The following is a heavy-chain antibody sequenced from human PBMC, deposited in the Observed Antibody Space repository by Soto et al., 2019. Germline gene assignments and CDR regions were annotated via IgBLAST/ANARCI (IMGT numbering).Heavy chain of an antibody. CDR2: ISAYTGNT. Sequence: GASLKVSCKASGDTFSTYGISWVRQAPGQGLEWMGWISAYTGNTNYAQKLQGRVTMTTDTSTRTAYMELRSLRSDDTAVYYCARAPYYDSSGYYFDYWGQGTLVTVSS. V-gene: IGHV1-18*01. D-gene: IGHD3-22*01. CDR3: ARAPYYDSSGYYFDY. CDR1: GDTFSTYG. J-gene: IGHJ4*02.